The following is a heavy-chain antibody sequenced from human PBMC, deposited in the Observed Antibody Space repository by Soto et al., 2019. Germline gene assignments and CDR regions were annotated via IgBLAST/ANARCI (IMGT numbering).Heavy chain of an antibody. CDR1: GGSVSSGSYY. J-gene: IGHJ6*02. V-gene: IGHV4-61*01. CDR2: IYYSGST. Sequence: PSETLSLTCTVSGGSVSSGSYYWSWIRQPPGKGLEWIGYIYYSGSTNYNPSLKSRVTISVDTSKNQFSLKLSSVTAADTAVYYCARDSPIGRMDVWGQGTRVTVSS. CDR3: ARDSPIGRMDV.